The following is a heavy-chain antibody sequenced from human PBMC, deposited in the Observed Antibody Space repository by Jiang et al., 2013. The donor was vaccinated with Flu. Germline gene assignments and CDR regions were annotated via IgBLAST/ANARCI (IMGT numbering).Heavy chain of an antibody. V-gene: IGHV5-10-1*01. J-gene: IGHJ5*02. D-gene: IGHD3-22*01. Sequence: GAEVKKPGESLRISCKGSGYSFTSYWISWVRQMPGKGLEWMGRIDPSDSYTNYSPSFQGHVTISADKSISTAYLQWSSLKASDTAMYYCARQNYYDSSGYYGPGGPYNWFDPWGQGTLVTVSS. CDR1: GYSFTSYW. CDR2: IDPSDSYT. CDR3: ARQNYYDSSGYYGPGGPYNWFDP.